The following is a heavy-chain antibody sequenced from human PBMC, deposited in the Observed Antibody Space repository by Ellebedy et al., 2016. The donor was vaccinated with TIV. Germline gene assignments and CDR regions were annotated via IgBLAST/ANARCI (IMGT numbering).Heavy chain of an antibody. D-gene: IGHD6-6*01. J-gene: IGHJ4*02. CDR3: ARGPYSSSSY. Sequence: GGSLRLSXAASGFTFSDYYMSWVRQAPGKGLEWVSYISSSSSYTNYADSVKGRFTISRDNAKNSLYLQMNSLRAEDTAVYYCARGPYSSSSYWGQGTLVTVSS. CDR1: GFTFSDYY. V-gene: IGHV3-11*06. CDR2: ISSSSSYT.